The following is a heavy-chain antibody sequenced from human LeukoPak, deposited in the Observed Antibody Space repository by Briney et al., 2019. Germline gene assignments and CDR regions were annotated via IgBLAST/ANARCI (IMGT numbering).Heavy chain of an antibody. J-gene: IGHJ4*02. CDR3: APGYSSGWIDY. V-gene: IGHV4-4*07. Sequence: SETLTLTCTVSSVSISSYYWSWIRQPAGKGLEWIGRIYTSGSTNYNPSLKSRVTMSVDTSKNQFSLKLSSVTAADTAIYYCAPGYSSGWIDYWGQGTLVTVSS. CDR1: SVSISSYY. D-gene: IGHD6-19*01. CDR2: IYTSGST.